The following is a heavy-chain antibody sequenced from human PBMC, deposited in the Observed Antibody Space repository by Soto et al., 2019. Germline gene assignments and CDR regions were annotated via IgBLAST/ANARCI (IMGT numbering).Heavy chain of an antibody. CDR3: ARSLGYSSGWYAGEYYYYGMDV. Sequence: ASVKVSCKASGYTFTSYDINWVRQATGQGLEWMGWMNPNSGNTGYAQKFQGRVTITADESTSTAYMELSSLRSEDTAVYYCARSLGYSSGWYAGEYYYYGMDVWGQGTTVTVSS. D-gene: IGHD6-19*01. CDR1: GYTFTSYD. CDR2: MNPNSGNT. V-gene: IGHV1-8*01. J-gene: IGHJ6*02.